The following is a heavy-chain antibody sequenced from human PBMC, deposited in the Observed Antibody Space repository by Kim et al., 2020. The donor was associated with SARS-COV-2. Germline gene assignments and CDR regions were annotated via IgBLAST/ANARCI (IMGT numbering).Heavy chain of an antibody. CDR2: SGAA. V-gene: IGHV4-34*01. Sequence: SGAADYNPSLKGRVTISADTSKNHLSRRLPSVTAADTAVYYCARGQLRLDNWGQGSLVTVSS. J-gene: IGHJ4*02. CDR3: ARGQLRLDN. D-gene: IGHD3-3*01.